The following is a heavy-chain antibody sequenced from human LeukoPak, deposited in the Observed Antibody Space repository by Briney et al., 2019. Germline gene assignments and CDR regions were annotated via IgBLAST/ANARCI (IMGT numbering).Heavy chain of an antibody. CDR1: GFTFSSYW. CDR2: INSDGSST. J-gene: IGHJ6*03. V-gene: IGHV3-74*01. CDR3: ARMRGSSGWGYYYYYMDV. D-gene: IGHD6-19*01. Sequence: PGGSLRLSCAAYGFTFSSYWMHWVRQAPGKGLVWVSRINSDGSSTSYADSVKGRFTISRDNAKNTLYLQMNSLRAEDTAVYYCARMRGSSGWGYYYYYMDVWGKGTTVTISS.